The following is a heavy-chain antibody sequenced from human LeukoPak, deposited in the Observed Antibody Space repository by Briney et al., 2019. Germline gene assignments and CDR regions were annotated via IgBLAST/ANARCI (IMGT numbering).Heavy chain of an antibody. CDR2: IYYSGST. D-gene: IGHD5-18*01. CDR1: GGSISSYY. V-gene: IGHV4-59*01. Sequence: SETLSLTCTVSGGSISSYYRSWIRQPPGKGLEWIGYIYYSGSTNYNPSLKSRVTISVDTSKNQFSLKLSSVTAADTAVYYCARDRGYSYGSGWFDPWGQGTLVTVSS. CDR3: ARDRGYSYGSGWFDP. J-gene: IGHJ5*02.